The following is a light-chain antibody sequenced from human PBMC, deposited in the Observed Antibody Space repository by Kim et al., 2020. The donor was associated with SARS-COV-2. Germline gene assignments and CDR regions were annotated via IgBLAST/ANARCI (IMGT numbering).Light chain of an antibody. CDR2: AAS. CDR3: QKFGSCPRL. J-gene: IGKJ3*01. Sequence: ASVGDRVTSTCRASQDIRDFLAWFQQKPGKVPKRLIYAASTLEAGVPSRFSGGESGTEFTLTMTYLQPEDVATYYCQKFGSCPRLFGPGTKVDIK. V-gene: IGKV1-27*01. CDR1: QDIRDF.